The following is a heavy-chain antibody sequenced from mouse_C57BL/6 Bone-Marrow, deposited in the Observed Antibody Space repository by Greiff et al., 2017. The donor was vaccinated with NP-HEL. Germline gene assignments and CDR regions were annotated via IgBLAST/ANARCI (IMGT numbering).Heavy chain of an antibody. V-gene: IGHV14-4*01. D-gene: IGHD2-3*01. CDR3: TPDGYFSMDY. Sequence: EVKVVESGAELVRPGASVKLSCTASGFNIKDDYMHWVKQRPEQGLEWIGWIDPENGDTEYASKFQGKATITADTSSNTAYLQLSSLTSEDTAVYYCTPDGYFSMDYWGQGTSVTVSS. CDR2: IDPENGDT. J-gene: IGHJ4*01. CDR1: GFNIKDDY.